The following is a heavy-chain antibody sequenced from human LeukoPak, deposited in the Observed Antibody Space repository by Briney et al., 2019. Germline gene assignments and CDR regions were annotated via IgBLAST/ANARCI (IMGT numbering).Heavy chain of an antibody. D-gene: IGHD6-13*01. V-gene: IGHV5-51*01. CDR2: IYCDGSKT. CDR1: GYIFTDYW. Sequence: GESLKISCQTSGYIFTDYWIGWVRQMPGKGLEWMAIIYCDGSKTIYSPSFQTQVTISADKSISTAYLQWSSLKASDTAMYYCARQGIAAAGNWFDPWGQGTLVTVSS. CDR3: ARQGIAAAGNWFDP. J-gene: IGHJ5*02.